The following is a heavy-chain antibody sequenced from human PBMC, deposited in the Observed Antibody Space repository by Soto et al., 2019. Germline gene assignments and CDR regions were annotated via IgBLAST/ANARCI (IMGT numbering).Heavy chain of an antibody. J-gene: IGHJ4*02. CDR2: IKEDGSEK. V-gene: IGHV3-7*03. D-gene: IGHD7-27*01. Sequence: EVQLVESGGALVQPGGSLRLSCATTGFSFNRHWMSWVRQAPGKGLEWVAHIKEDGSEKYYVDSVKGRFSISRDNAKNSMSLQMNRLGAEDTAVYYCARGLRNWGSREGFDYWGQGTLVAVSS. CDR1: GFSFNRHW. CDR3: ARGLRNWGSREGFDY.